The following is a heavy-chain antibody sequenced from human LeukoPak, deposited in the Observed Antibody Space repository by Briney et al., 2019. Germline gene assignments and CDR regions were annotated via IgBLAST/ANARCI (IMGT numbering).Heavy chain of an antibody. CDR3: AKSYYDSSGYYQLRIVDY. CDR1: GFTFSSYA. J-gene: IGHJ4*02. CDR2: ISGSGGST. V-gene: IGHV3-23*01. D-gene: IGHD3-22*01. Sequence: GGSLRLSCAASGFTFSSYAMSWVRQAPGKGLELVSAISGSGGSTYYADSVKGRFTISRDNSKHTLYLQMNSLRAEDTAVYYCAKSYYDSSGYYQLRIVDYWGQGTLVTVSS.